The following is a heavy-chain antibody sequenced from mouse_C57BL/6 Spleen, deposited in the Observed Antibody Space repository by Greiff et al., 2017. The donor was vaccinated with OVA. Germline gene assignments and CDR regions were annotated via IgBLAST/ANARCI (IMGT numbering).Heavy chain of an antibody. D-gene: IGHD2-1*01. J-gene: IGHJ4*01. CDR2: IYPGDGDT. CDR1: GYAFSSYW. V-gene: IGHV1-80*01. Sequence: VQRVESGAELVKPGASVKISCKASGYAFSSYWMNWVKQRPGKGLEWIGQIYPGDGDTNYNGKFKGKATLTADKSSSTAYMQLSSLTSEDSAVYFCSYGNSTYYAMDYWGQGTSVTVSS. CDR3: SYGNSTYYAMDY.